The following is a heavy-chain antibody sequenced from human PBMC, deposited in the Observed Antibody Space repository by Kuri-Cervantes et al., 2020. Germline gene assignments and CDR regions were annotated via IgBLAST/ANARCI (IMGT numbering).Heavy chain of an antibody. V-gene: IGHV4-34*01. Sequence: ESLKISCAASGFTFSSYSMNWVRQPAGKGLEWIGEIDHGGATNYNPALNSRLTISVDKSKNQFSLKSTSVTAADTAVYYCARGRRGNCSGATCFDGTSYYYYYMDAWGRGTTVTVSS. CDR3: ARGRRGNCSGATCFDGTSYYYYYMDA. CDR1: GFTFSSYS. J-gene: IGHJ6*03. D-gene: IGHD2-2*01. CDR2: IDHGGAT.